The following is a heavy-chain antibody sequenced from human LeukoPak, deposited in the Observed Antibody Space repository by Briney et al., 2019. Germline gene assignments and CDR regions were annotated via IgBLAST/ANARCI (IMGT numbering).Heavy chain of an antibody. D-gene: IGHD4-11*01. Sequence: ASVKVSCKASGYTFTSYYMHWVRQAPGQGLEWMGIINPSGGSTSYAQKFQGRVTMTRDMSTSTVYMELSSLRSEDTAVYYCARGGTVTKYYYYYYYMDVWGKGTTVTISS. V-gene: IGHV1-46*01. CDR1: GYTFTSYY. J-gene: IGHJ6*03. CDR3: ARGGTVTKYYYYYYYMDV. CDR2: INPSGGST.